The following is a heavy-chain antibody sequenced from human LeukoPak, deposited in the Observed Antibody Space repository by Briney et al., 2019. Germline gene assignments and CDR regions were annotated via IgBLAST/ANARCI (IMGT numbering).Heavy chain of an antibody. J-gene: IGHJ4*02. V-gene: IGHV4-4*02. D-gene: IGHD5-24*01. CDR3: ARSSPRDGDFDY. Sequence: PSGTLSLTCAVSGGPISSSNWWTWVRQPPKKGLEWIGESYHSGSTNYNPSLKSRVTISVDRSKNQFSLKLSSVTAADAAVYYCARSSPRDGDFDYWGQGTLVTASS. CDR2: SYHSGST. CDR1: GGPISSSNW.